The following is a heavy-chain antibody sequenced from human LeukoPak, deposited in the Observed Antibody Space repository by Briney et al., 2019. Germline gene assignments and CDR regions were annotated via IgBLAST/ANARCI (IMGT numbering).Heavy chain of an antibody. CDR2: IYYSGST. D-gene: IGHD3-10*01. Sequence: PSETLSLTCTVSGGSISSGGHYWSWIRQHPGKGLEWIGYIYYSGSTYYNPSLKSRVTISVDTSKNQFSLKLSSVTAADTAVYYCARTPITMVRGVIIFDYWGQGTLVTVSS. CDR1: GGSISSGGHY. V-gene: IGHV4-31*03. J-gene: IGHJ4*02. CDR3: ARTPITMVRGVIIFDY.